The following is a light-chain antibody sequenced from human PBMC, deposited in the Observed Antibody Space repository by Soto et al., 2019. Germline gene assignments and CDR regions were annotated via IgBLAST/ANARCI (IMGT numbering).Light chain of an antibody. CDR2: GAS. Sequence: ELVMTQSPAPLSVSPGERASLSCRASQSVGSNLAWYQQTAGQAPRLLIYGASTRATGIPARFSGSRSGTDFTLTISSLQFEDFAVYSGQQYTNWPYTFGQGTKLEIK. V-gene: IGKV3-15*01. CDR1: QSVGSN. J-gene: IGKJ2*01. CDR3: QQYTNWPYT.